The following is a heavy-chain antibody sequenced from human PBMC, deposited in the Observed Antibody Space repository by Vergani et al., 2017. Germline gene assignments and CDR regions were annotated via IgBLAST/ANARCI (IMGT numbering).Heavy chain of an antibody. CDR3: ARVDTQVPATSHFYYMDV. J-gene: IGHJ6*03. CDR2: IFYSGTT. Sequence: QVQLKESGPGVVKPSQTLSLTCAVSGGSISSGDHCWTWIRQRPGKGLEWIGYIFYSGTTYYNPSLRSRLTISVGTSQNLFSLKLRSVTAADTAVYYCARVDTQVPATSHFYYMDVWGKGTTVVVSS. D-gene: IGHD6-25*01. V-gene: IGHV4-31*11. CDR1: GGSISSGDHC.